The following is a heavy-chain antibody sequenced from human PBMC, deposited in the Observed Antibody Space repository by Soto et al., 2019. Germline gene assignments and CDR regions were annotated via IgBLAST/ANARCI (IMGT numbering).Heavy chain of an antibody. Sequence: PGESLKISCKGSGYSFTSYWISWVRQMPGKGLEWMGRIDPSDSYTNYSPSFQGHVTISADKSISTAYLQWSSLKASDTAMYYCARLTRTIFGVVTYGMDVWGQGTTVPVSS. D-gene: IGHD3-3*01. CDR2: IDPSDSYT. CDR1: GYSFTSYW. CDR3: ARLTRTIFGVVTYGMDV. V-gene: IGHV5-10-1*01. J-gene: IGHJ6*02.